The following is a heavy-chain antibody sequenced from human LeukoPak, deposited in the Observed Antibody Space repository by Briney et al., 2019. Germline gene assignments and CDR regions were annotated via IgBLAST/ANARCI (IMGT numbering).Heavy chain of an antibody. CDR1: GYTFTGYF. V-gene: IGHV1-2*02. CDR2: INPNSGGT. J-gene: IGHJ4*02. CDR3: ARESVAEPYFDY. D-gene: IGHD6-19*01. Sequence: GASVKVSCKASGYTFTGYFMHWVRQAPGQGLEWMGWINPNSGGTNYAQKFQGRVTMTRDTSISTDYMELRRLRSADTAVYYCARESVAEPYFDYWGQGTLVTVSS.